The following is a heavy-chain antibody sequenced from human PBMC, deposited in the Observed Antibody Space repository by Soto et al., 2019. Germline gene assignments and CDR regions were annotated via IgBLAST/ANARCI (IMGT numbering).Heavy chain of an antibody. CDR1: GYSFSSYG. Sequence: QAQLVQSGAEVKKPGASVKVSCKASGYSFSSYGITWVRQAPGQGLEWLGWISPYNDDTKYAQRLQGRVTMTPETSTKTAYMDIRGLRSDDTAIYYCARGGYYDSSGARNYHYSGMDVWGQGATVTVSS. CDR3: ARGGYYDSSGARNYHYSGMDV. V-gene: IGHV1-18*01. J-gene: IGHJ6*02. CDR2: ISPYNDDT. D-gene: IGHD3-22*01.